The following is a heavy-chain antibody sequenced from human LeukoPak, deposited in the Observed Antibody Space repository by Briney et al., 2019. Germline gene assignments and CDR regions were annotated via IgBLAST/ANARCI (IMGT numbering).Heavy chain of an antibody. CDR3: ARGEYDSSGYYSVPVDY. V-gene: IGHV3-48*01. J-gene: IGHJ4*02. CDR1: GFTFSRYS. CDR2: ISSSSTI. Sequence: PGGSLRLSCAASGFTFSRYSMNWVRQAPGKALEWVSYISSSSTIYYADSVKGRFTISRDNAKNSLYMQMNSLRAEEKALYYCARGEYDSSGYYSVPVDYWGQGTLVTVSS. D-gene: IGHD3-22*01.